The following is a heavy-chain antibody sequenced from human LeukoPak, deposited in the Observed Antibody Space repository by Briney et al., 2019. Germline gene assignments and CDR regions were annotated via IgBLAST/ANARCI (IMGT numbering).Heavy chain of an antibody. CDR1: GYTFTDYY. Sequence: ASVKVSCKASGYTFTDYYIHWVRQAPGQGLEWMGRLNPNSGGTNYAQKFQGRVTMTRDTSISTAYMELTRLRSDDTAVYYCARASDDYGDYGAPPRAYNWFDPWGQGTLVTVSS. CDR2: LNPNSGGT. CDR3: ARASDDYGDYGAPPRAYNWFDP. J-gene: IGHJ5*02. V-gene: IGHV1-2*06. D-gene: IGHD4-17*01.